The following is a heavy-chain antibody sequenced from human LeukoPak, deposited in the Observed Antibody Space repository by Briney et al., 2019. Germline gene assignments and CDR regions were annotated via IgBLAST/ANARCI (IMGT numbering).Heavy chain of an antibody. CDR3: ARFYDFWSGYHNWFDP. D-gene: IGHD3-3*01. J-gene: IGHJ5*02. CDR2: TNVYNGNT. Sequence: GASVKVSCKASGYTFTSYGISWVRQAPGQGLEWMGWTNVYNGNTNYAQKLQGRVTMTTDTSTSTAYMELRSLRSDDTAVYYCARFYDFWSGYHNWFDPWGQGTLVTVSP. V-gene: IGHV1-18*01. CDR1: GYTFTSYG.